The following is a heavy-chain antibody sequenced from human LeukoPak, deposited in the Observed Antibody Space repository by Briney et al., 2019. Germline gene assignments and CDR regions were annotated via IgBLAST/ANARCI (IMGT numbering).Heavy chain of an antibody. V-gene: IGHV4-59*12. J-gene: IGHJ5*02. CDR3: ARVKLGSSGWYRDNWFDP. D-gene: IGHD6-19*01. Sequence: PSETLSLTCTVSGGSISSYYWSWIRQPPGKGLEWIGYIYYSGSTNYNPSLKSRVTISVDTSKNHFSLKLSSVTAADTAVYYCARVKLGSSGWYRDNWFDPWGQGTLVTVSS. CDR1: GGSISSYY. CDR2: IYYSGST.